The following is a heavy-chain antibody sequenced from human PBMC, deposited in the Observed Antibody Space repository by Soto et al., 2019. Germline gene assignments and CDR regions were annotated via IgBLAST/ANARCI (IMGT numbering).Heavy chain of an antibody. V-gene: IGHV4-39*01. J-gene: IGHJ5*02. Sequence: QLLESGPGLVKPSETLSLTCTVSGGSISSSSYYWGWIRQPPGKGLEWIGSIYYSGSTYYNPSLKSRGTISVDTSKNQVSLKLSSVTAADTAVYYCAREGSPIWFIRLGFDPWGQGTLVTVSS. CDR1: GGSISSSSYY. CDR3: AREGSPIWFIRLGFDP. D-gene: IGHD3-10*01. CDR2: IYYSGST.